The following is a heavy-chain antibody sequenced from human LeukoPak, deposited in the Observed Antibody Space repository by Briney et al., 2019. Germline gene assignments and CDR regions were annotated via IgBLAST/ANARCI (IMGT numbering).Heavy chain of an antibody. J-gene: IGHJ4*02. D-gene: IGHD2-2*01. Sequence: GGALRLSCAASGFTFSSYTSPWVRQAPGKGREWVGRTRNKANSYTTEYAASVKGRFTISRADSKTSLYLQMNSLKTEDTAVYYCARARGEYQLLDYWGQGTLVTVSS. V-gene: IGHV3-72*01. CDR2: TRNKANSYTT. CDR1: GFTFSSYT. CDR3: ARARGEYQLLDY.